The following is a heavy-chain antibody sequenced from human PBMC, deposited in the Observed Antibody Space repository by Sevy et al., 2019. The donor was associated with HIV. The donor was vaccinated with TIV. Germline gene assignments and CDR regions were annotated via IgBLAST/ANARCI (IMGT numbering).Heavy chain of an antibody. CDR3: ARDNSGYIFFDY. D-gene: IGHD3-22*01. CDR1: GFTFGSYT. J-gene: IGHJ4*02. Sequence: GGSLRLSCAAPGFTFGSYTLHWVRQAPGKGLEWVALISQTYDGSKKYYIDSVQGRFTISRDNSKNTLYLQMHSLRPEDTAIYYCARDNSGYIFFDYWGQGTLVTVSS. CDR2: ISQTYDGSKK. V-gene: IGHV3-30-3*01.